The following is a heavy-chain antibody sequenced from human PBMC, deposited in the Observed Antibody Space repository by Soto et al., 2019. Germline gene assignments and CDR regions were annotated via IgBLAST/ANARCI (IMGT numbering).Heavy chain of an antibody. CDR2: INTDGSTT. CDR3: ARGIDLKYGLDV. CDR1: EFTFNNYW. V-gene: IGHV3-74*01. J-gene: IGHJ6*02. D-gene: IGHD2-15*01. Sequence: EVQLVESGGGLVQPGGSLRLSCAASEFTFNNYWMHWVRQVPGKGLEWVSRINTDGSTTNYADSVMGRFTISRDNADNTVQRQKKSLRAEDTAVYYCARGIDLKYGLDVWGQRATVTVSS.